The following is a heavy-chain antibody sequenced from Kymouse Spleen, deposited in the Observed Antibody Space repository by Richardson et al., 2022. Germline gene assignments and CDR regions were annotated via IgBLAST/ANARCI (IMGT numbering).Heavy chain of an antibody. CDR2: IYYSGST. J-gene: IGHJ6*02. CDR1: GGSISSYY. V-gene: IGHV4-59*01. Sequence: QVQLQESGPGLVKPSETLSLTCTVSGGSISSYYWSWIRQPPGKGLEWIGYIYYSGSTNYNPSLKSRVTISVDTSKNQFSLKLSSVTAADTAVYYCALRLYYYYYGMDVWGQGTTVTVSS. D-gene: IGHD3-16*02. CDR3: ALRLYYYYYGMDV.